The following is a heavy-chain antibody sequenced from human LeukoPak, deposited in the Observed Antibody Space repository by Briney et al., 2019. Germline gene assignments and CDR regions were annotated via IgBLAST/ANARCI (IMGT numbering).Heavy chain of an antibody. D-gene: IGHD3-3*01. J-gene: IGHJ3*02. CDR2: INAGNGNT. CDR1: GYTFTSYA. CDR3: ARDSGGAIFGVVIISYAIDI. Sequence: GASVKVSCKASGYTFTSYAMHWVRQAPGQRLEWMGWINAGNGNTKYSQKFQGRVTITRDTSASTAYMELSSLRSEDTAVYYCARDSGGAIFGVVIISYAIDIWGQGTMVTVSS. V-gene: IGHV1-3*01.